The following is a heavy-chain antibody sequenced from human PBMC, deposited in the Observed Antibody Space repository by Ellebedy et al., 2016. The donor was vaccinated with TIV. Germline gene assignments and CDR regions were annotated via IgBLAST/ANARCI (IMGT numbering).Heavy chain of an antibody. CDR3: ARARGGYDNDY. V-gene: IGHV3-7*03. CDR1: GFAFSSYW. CDR2: IKPDGSEK. D-gene: IGHD5-12*01. J-gene: IGHJ4*02. Sequence: GESLKISCAASGFAFSSYWMSWVRQAPGKGLEWVANIKPDGSEKFYVDSVKGRFTISRDNAKNSLFLQINSLRAEDTAVYYCARARGGYDNDYWGQGTLVTVSS.